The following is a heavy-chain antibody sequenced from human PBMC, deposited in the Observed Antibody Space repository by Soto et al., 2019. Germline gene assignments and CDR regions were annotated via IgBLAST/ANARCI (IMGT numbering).Heavy chain of an antibody. CDR3: ARKQAAAVANNWFDH. CDR1: GYTFTSYG. Sequence: QVQLVQSGAEVKKPGASVKVSCKASGYTFTSYGISWVRQAPGQGLEWMGWISSYNGNTNYAQKLQGRVTMTTDTSTSTAYMELRSLRSDDTSVYYGARKQAAAVANNWFDHWGQGTLVTVSS. D-gene: IGHD6-13*01. V-gene: IGHV1-18*04. CDR2: ISSYNGNT. J-gene: IGHJ5*02.